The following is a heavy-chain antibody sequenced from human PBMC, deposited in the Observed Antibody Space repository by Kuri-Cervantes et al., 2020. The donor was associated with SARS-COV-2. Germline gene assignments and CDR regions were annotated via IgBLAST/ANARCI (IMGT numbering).Heavy chain of an antibody. Sequence: GGSLRLSCAASGFPFSSYEINWVRQAPGRGLEWLSYISNTGSTIYYADSVKGRFTISRDDSKNTLHLQMDSLRGEDTAVYYCAKSGSSSSSYVSRLDVWGKGTTVTVSS. CDR2: ISNTGSTI. CDR1: GFPFSSYE. J-gene: IGHJ6*04. D-gene: IGHD3-16*01. CDR3: AKSGSSSSSYVSRLDV. V-gene: IGHV3-48*03.